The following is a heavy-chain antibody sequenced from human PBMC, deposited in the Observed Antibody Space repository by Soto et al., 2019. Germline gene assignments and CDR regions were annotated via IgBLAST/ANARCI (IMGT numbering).Heavy chain of an antibody. Sequence: ASVKVSCKASGYTFTSYGISWVRQAPGQGLEWMGWISAYNGNTNYAQKLQGRVTMTTDTSTSTAYMELRSLRSDDTAVYYCARGYFDWLQDAEYFQHWGQGTLVTVSS. J-gene: IGHJ1*01. CDR2: ISAYNGNT. V-gene: IGHV1-18*01. D-gene: IGHD3-9*01. CDR3: ARGYFDWLQDAEYFQH. CDR1: GYTFTSYG.